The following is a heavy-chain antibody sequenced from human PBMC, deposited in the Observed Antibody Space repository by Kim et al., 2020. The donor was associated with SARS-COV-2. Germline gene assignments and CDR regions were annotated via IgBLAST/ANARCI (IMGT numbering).Heavy chain of an antibody. CDR1: GGTFSSYT. CDR2: IIPNLGKA. V-gene: IGHV1-69*08. J-gene: IGHJ6*02. D-gene: IGHD1-1*01. CDR3: ARGLGVDAIHLQLEPNTRGYYGIDV. Sequence: SVKVSCKASGGTFSSYTISWVRQAPGQGLEWMGRIIPNLGKANYAQKFQGRVTFTADKSTSTAYMELSSLRSEDTAVYYCARGLGVDAIHLQLEPNTRGYYGIDVWGQETTVTVSS.